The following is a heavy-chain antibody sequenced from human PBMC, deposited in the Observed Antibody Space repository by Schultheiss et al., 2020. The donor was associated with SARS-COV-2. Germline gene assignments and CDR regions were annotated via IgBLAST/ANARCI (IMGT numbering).Heavy chain of an antibody. CDR2: ISGSGGST. CDR1: GFTFSSYG. CDR3: ARDYYDFWSGYYTYYGMDV. D-gene: IGHD3-3*01. J-gene: IGHJ6*02. V-gene: IGHV3-21*01. Sequence: GGSLRLSCAASGFTFSSYGMHWVRQAPGKGLEWVSAISGSGGSTYYADSVKGRFTISRDNAKNSLYLQMNSLRAEDTAVYYCARDYYDFWSGYYTYYGMDVWGQGTTVTVSS.